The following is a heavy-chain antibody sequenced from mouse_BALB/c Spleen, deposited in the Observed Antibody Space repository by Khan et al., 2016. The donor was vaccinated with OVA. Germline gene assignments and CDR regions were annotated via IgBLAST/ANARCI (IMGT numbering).Heavy chain of an antibody. CDR3: ARACGSSLGYYAMDY. CDR2: IWSGGST. CDR1: GFSLSRYN. V-gene: IGHV2-6-4*01. J-gene: IGHJ4*01. D-gene: IGHD1-1*01. Sequence: QVQLKESGPGLVAPSQSLSITCTVSGFSLSRYNVHWIRQPPGKGLEWLGMIWSGGSTDYNSAVKSRLSISKDNSKSQVFLKMNSLQSVDTAMYYCARACGSSLGYYAMDYWGQGTSVTVSS.